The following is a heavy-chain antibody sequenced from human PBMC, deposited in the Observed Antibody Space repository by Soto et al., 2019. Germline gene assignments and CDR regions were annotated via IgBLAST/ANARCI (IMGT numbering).Heavy chain of an antibody. CDR2: IKSKTDGGTT. V-gene: IGHV3-15*01. J-gene: IGHJ4*02. CDR1: GFTFSNAW. CDR3: TTLERYYYDSSGYYYPFDY. Sequence: PVGSLRLSCAASGFTFSNAWMSWVRQAPGKGLEWVGRIKSKTDGGTTDYAAPVKGRFTISRDDSKNTLYLQMNSLKTEDTAVYYCTTLERYYYDSSGYYYPFDYWGQGTLVTVSS. D-gene: IGHD3-22*01.